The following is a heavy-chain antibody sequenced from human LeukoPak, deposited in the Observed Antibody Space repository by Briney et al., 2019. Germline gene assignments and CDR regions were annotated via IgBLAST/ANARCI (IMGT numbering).Heavy chain of an antibody. J-gene: IGHJ5*02. V-gene: IGHV4-34*01. Sequence: SETLSLTCAVYGGSFSGYYWSWIRQPPGKGLEWIGEINHSGSTNYNPSLKSRVTISVDTSKNQFSLKLSSVTAADTAVYYCARHNFWYIWFDPWGQGTLVTVSS. CDR2: INHSGST. CDR1: GGSFSGYY. CDR3: ARHNFWYIWFDP. D-gene: IGHD1-14*01.